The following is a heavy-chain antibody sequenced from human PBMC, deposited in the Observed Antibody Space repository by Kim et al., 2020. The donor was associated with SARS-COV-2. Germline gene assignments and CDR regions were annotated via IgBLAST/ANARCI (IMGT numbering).Heavy chain of an antibody. Sequence: KLQDRATMTTDTSTSTAYMELRSLRSDDTAVYYCARDPEQWLVGAVYFDYWGQGTLVTVSS. CDR3: ARDPEQWLVGAVYFDY. V-gene: IGHV1-18*01. J-gene: IGHJ4*02. D-gene: IGHD6-19*01.